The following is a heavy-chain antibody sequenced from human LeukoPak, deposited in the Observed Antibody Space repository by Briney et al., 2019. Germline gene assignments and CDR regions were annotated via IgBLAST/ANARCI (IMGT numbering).Heavy chain of an antibody. J-gene: IGHJ3*02. CDR1: GGSISSYY. Sequence: SETLSLTCTVSGGSISSYYWSWIRQPPGKGLGWIGYIYYSGSTNYNPSLKSRVTISVDTSKNQFSLKLSSVTAADTAVYYCAKDKRELLLGAFDIWGQGTMVTVSS. D-gene: IGHD1-26*01. CDR3: AKDKRELLLGAFDI. V-gene: IGHV4-59*12. CDR2: IYYSGST.